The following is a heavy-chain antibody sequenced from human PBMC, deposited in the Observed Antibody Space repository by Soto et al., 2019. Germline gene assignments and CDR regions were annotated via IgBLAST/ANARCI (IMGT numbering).Heavy chain of an antibody. J-gene: IGHJ3*02. D-gene: IGHD2-2*01. V-gene: IGHV1-8*01. CDR2: MNPNSGNT. CDR3: AHQVVDCSSTSCYAAFDI. CDR1: GYTFTSYD. Sequence: ASVKVSCKASGYTFTSYDINWVRQATGQGLEWMGWMNPNSGNTGYAQKFQGRVTMTRNTSISTAYMELSSLRSEDTAVYYCAHQVVDCSSTSCYAAFDIWGQGTMVTVSS.